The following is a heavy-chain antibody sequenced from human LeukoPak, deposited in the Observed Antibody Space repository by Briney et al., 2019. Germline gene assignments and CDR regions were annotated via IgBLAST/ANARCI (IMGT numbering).Heavy chain of an antibody. CDR3: ARGGYYGSGNDFRFDP. CDR2: INHSGST. D-gene: IGHD3-10*01. V-gene: IGHV4-34*01. CDR1: GGSFSGYY. J-gene: IGHJ5*02. Sequence: SETLSLTCAVYGGSFSGYYWSWIRQPPGKGLEWIGEINHSGSTNYNPSLKSRVTISVETSKNQFSLKLKSVTAADTAVYYCARGGYYGSGNDFRFDPWGQGTLVTVSS.